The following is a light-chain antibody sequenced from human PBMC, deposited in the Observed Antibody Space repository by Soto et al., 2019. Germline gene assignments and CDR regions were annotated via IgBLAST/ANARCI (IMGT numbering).Light chain of an antibody. CDR3: QQTSSAPFT. CDR1: QNINTY. Sequence: DIQMTQSPYSLSAAVGDRVTIACRASQNINTYWNLYQQKPGKAPKLLMFDAASLQSGVPSRFSGSGHTTDFTLTITSLQPEDFATYYCQQTSSAPFTFGPGTKVDIK. J-gene: IGKJ3*01. CDR2: DAA. V-gene: IGKV1-39*01.